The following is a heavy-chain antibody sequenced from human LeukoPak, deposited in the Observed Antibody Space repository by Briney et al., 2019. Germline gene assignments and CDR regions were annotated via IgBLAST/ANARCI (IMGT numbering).Heavy chain of an antibody. V-gene: IGHV3-23*01. Sequence: GGSLRLSCAASGFTFSSYAMSWVRQAPGKGLEWVSAISGSGGSTYCADSVKGRFTISRDNSKNTLYLQMNSLRAEDTAVYYCLRRGSGSYYVSDAFDIWGQGTMVTVSS. CDR2: ISGSGGST. J-gene: IGHJ3*02. CDR3: LRRGSGSYYVSDAFDI. CDR1: GFTFSSYA. D-gene: IGHD3-10*01.